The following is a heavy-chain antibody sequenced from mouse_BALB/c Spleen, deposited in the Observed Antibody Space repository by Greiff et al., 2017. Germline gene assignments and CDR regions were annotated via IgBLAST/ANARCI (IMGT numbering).Heavy chain of an antibody. CDR1: GFTFSSYA. V-gene: IGHV5-6-5*01. CDR3: ARVTYDYDLYYFDY. Sequence: EVMLVESGGGLVKPGGSLKLSCAASGFTFSSYAMSWVRQTPEKRLEWVASISSGGSTYYPDSVKGRFTISRDNARNILYLQMSSLRSEDTAMYYCARVTYDYDLYYFDYWGQGTTLTVSS. D-gene: IGHD2-4*01. J-gene: IGHJ2*01. CDR2: ISSGGST.